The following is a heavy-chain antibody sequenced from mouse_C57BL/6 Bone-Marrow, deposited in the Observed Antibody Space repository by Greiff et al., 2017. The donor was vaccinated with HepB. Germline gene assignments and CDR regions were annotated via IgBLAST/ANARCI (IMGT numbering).Heavy chain of an antibody. CDR3: ASANWDWFAY. V-gene: IGHV1-19*01. Sequence: VQLQQSGPVLVKPGASVKMSCKASGYTFTDYYMNWVKQSHGKSLEWIGVINPYNGGTSYNQKFKGKATLTVDKSSSTAYMELNSLTSEDSAVYYCASANWDWFAYWGQGTLVTVSA. D-gene: IGHD4-1*02. J-gene: IGHJ3*01. CDR2: INPYNGGT. CDR1: GYTFTDYY.